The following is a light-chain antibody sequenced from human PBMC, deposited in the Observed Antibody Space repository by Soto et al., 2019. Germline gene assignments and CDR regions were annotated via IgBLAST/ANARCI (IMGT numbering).Light chain of an antibody. CDR2: AAS. CDR3: QQRSNWPLT. CDR1: QGVSRY. J-gene: IGKJ4*01. Sequence: EMVLTQSPGTLSLSPGARATFSCRARQGVSRYVAWYQQEPGQVPMLLIYAASRRATGIPARFSGSGSATDFTLTSSSLEPEDAAVYYWQQRSNWPLTFGGGTKVDI. V-gene: IGKV3D-11*01.